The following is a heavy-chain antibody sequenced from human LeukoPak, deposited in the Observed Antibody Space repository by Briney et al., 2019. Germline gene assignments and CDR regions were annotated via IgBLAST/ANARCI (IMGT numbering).Heavy chain of an antibody. Sequence: GGSLRLSCVGSGFTLSDYYMSWVRQAPGKGLEWGSYISSSGSTMWYAGSVKGRFTISRDNAKNSLYLQMNRLSAEDTAVYYCARDPYYYGSGTYFNYYYYYGMDVWGQGTTVTVSS. CDR3: ARDPYYYGSGTYFNYYYYYGMDV. D-gene: IGHD3-10*01. V-gene: IGHV3-11*01. CDR2: ISSSGSTM. CDR1: GFTLSDYY. J-gene: IGHJ6*02.